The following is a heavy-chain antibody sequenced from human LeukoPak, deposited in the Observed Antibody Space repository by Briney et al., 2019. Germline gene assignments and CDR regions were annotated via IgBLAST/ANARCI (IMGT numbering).Heavy chain of an antibody. CDR3: ARLNWNPTDYYYYMDV. CDR1: GGSISSSSYF. V-gene: IGHV4-61*02. D-gene: IGHD1-1*01. CDR2: IYTSGST. Sequence: PSETLSLTCTVSGGSISSSSYFWGWIRQPAGKGLEWIGRIYTSGSTNYNPSLKSRVTISVDTSKNQFSLKLSSVTAADTAVYYCARLNWNPTDYYYYMDVWGKGTTVTVSS. J-gene: IGHJ6*03.